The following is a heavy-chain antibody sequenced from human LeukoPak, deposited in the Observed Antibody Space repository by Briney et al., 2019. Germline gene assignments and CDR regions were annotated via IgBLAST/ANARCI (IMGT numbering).Heavy chain of an antibody. CDR1: GFTFSSYG. Sequence: GGSLRLSCAASGFTFSSYGMSWVRQAPGKGLEWVSAISGSGGSTYYADSVKGRFTISRDNSKNTLYLQMNSLRAEDTAVYYCAKSPYIVVINFDYWGQGTLVTVSS. D-gene: IGHD3-22*01. CDR2: ISGSGGST. J-gene: IGHJ4*02. CDR3: AKSPYIVVINFDY. V-gene: IGHV3-23*01.